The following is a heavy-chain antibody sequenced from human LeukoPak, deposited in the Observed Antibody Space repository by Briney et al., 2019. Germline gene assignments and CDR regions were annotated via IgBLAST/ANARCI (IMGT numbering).Heavy chain of an antibody. CDR1: GFLFSRYW. Sequence: GGSLRPSCAASGFLFSRYWMSWVRQVPGKGLEWVANIKEDGSEKYYVESMKGRFTISRDNVKNSLYLQINSLRAEDTAVYYCARDSFETDIDYWGQGTLVTVSS. D-gene: IGHD1-14*01. CDR2: IKEDGSEK. V-gene: IGHV3-7*01. CDR3: ARDSFETDIDY. J-gene: IGHJ4*02.